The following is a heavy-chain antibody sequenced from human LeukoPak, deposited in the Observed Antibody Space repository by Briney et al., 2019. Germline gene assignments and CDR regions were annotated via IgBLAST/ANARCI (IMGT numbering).Heavy chain of an antibody. CDR3: ARVRTYDFWSGSNYYYYYMDV. CDR2: MNPNRGNT. D-gene: IGHD3-3*01. CDR1: GYAFSSND. Sequence: ASVKVSCKASGYAFSSNDINWVRQAIGQGLEGMGWMNPNRGNTGYAQKFQGRVTITRNTSISTAYMELSSLRSEDTAVYYCARVRTYDFWSGSNYYYYYMDVWGKGTTVTVSS. V-gene: IGHV1-8*03. J-gene: IGHJ6*03.